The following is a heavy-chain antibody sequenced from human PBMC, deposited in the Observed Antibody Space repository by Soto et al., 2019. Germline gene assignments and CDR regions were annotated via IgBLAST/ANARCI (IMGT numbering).Heavy chain of an antibody. CDR1: GYTFTSYF. CDR2: INPSGGRT. D-gene: IGHD3-3*01. V-gene: IGHV1-46*01. J-gene: IGHJ4*02. CDR3: ARDFPPSYYDFWSGYPGY. Sequence: QVQLVQSGAEVKTPGASVKISCEASGYTFTSYFFHWVRQAPGQGLEWMGKINPSGGRTNFSQKFQGRLTMTRDTSTSIVYMELSSLRSEDTAVYYCARDFPPSYYDFWSGYPGYWGQGTLVTVSS.